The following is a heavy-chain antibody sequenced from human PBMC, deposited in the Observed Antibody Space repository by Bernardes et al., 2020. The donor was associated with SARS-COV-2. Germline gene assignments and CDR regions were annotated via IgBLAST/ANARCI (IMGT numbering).Heavy chain of an antibody. D-gene: IGHD6-19*01. CDR1: GFTFSSYG. J-gene: IGHJ6*02. CDR3: AKSYSSGWFLNRMDV. V-gene: IGHV3-30*18. CDR2: ISYDGSNK. Sequence: GGSLRLSCAASGFTFSSYGMHWVRQAPGKGLEWVAVISYDGSNKYYADSVKGRFTISSDNSKNTLYLQMNSLRAEDTAVYYCAKSYSSGWFLNRMDVWGQGTTVTVSS.